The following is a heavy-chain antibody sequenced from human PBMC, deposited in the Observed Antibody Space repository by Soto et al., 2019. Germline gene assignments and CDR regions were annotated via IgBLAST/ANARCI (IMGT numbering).Heavy chain of an antibody. CDR1: GGSISSGDYY. V-gene: IGHV4-30-4*01. J-gene: IGHJ4*02. CDR2: IYYSGST. CDR3: ARDRDVYYDSSGYYPGGFFDY. Sequence: QAQLQESGPGLVKPSQTLSLTCTVSGGSISSGDYYWSWIRQPPGKGLEWIGYIYYSGSTYYNPSLKSRVTISVDTSKNQFSLKLSSVTAADTAVYYCARDRDVYYDSSGYYPGGFFDYWGQGTLVTVSS. D-gene: IGHD3-22*01.